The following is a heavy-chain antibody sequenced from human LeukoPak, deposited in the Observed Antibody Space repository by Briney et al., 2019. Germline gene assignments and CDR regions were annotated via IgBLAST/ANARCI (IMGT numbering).Heavy chain of an antibody. CDR2: IHPGRGDT. D-gene: IGHD7-27*01. V-gene: IGHV1-2*02. CDR1: GYTFTDHY. CDR3: ARDHNWGPDY. Sequence: ASVKVSCKALGYTFTDHYFHWLRQAPGRGLEWMGWIHPGRGDTNYAQKFQGRVSLTRDTSISTAYVELSGLTSDDTAVYFCARDHNWGPDYWGQGTLVSVSS. J-gene: IGHJ4*02.